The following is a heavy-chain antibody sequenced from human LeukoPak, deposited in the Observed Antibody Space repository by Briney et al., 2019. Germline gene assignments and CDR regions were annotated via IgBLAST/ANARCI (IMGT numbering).Heavy chain of an antibody. Sequence: PSETLSLTCAVSGYSISSGYYWGWIRQPPGKGLEWIGSIYHSGSTYYNPSLKSRVTISVDTSKNQFSLKLSSVTAADTAVYYCARVFVVPAAMVDYWGQGTLVTVSS. CDR1: GYSISSGYY. V-gene: IGHV4-38-2*01. D-gene: IGHD2-2*01. CDR2: IYHSGST. J-gene: IGHJ4*02. CDR3: ARVFVVPAAMVDY.